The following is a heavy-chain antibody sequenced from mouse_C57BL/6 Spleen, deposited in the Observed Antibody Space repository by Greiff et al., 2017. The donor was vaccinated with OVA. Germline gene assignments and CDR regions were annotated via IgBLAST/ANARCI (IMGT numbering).Heavy chain of an antibody. Sequence: EVKLVESGGGLVKPGGSLKLSCAASGYTFSDYGMHWVRQAPEKGLEWVAYISSRSSTIYYADTVKGRFTIPRDNAKNPLFLQMTRLRSEDTAMYYCARRLPSYYALDYWGQGTSVTVSS. CDR1: GYTFSDYG. J-gene: IGHJ4*01. CDR2: ISSRSSTI. D-gene: IGHD2-2*01. V-gene: IGHV5-17*01. CDR3: ARRLPSYYALDY.